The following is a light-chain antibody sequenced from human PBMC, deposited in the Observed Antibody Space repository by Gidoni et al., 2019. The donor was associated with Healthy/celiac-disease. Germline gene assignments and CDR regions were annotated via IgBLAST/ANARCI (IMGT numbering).Light chain of an antibody. CDR1: QSVSSSY. CDR3: QQYGSSPPYT. J-gene: IGKJ2*01. CDR2: GAS. Sequence: IVLTQSPGTLSLSPRERATLSCRASQSVSSSYLAWYQQKPGQAPRLLIYGASSSATGIPDRCSGSGSGTDFTLTISRLEPEDFAVYYCQQYGSSPPYTFGQGTKLEIK. V-gene: IGKV3-20*01.